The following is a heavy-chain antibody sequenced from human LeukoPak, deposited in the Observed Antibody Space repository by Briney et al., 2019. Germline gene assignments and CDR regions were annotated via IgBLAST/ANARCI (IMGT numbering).Heavy chain of an antibody. V-gene: IGHV3-15*01. CDR2: IKTKADGGTT. J-gene: IGHJ4*02. CDR3: TRDQSGGYDLFDH. CDR1: GFTFTNAW. D-gene: IGHD5-12*01. Sequence: GGSLRLSCAASGFTFTNAWMSWVRQAPGKGLQWVGRIKTKADGGTTDYAAPVKGRFTISRDDSKTTLYLQMNSLKTEDTAVYYCTRDQSGGYDLFDHWGQGTLVSVSS.